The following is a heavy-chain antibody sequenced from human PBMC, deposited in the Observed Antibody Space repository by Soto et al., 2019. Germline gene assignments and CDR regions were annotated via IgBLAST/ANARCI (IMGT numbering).Heavy chain of an antibody. Sequence: PGGSLRLSCAASGFTFSSYSMNWVRQAPGKGLEWVSSISSSSSYIYYADSVKGRFTISRDNAKNSLYLQMNSLRAEDTAVYYCARHSLRLGELSPRQWFDPWGQGTLVTVSS. CDR1: GFTFSSYS. J-gene: IGHJ5*02. D-gene: IGHD3-16*02. CDR3: ARHSLRLGELSPRQWFDP. V-gene: IGHV3-21*01. CDR2: ISSSSSYI.